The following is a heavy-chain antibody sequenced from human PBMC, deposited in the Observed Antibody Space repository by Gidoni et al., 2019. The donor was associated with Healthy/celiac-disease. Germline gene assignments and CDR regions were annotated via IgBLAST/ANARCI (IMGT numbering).Heavy chain of an antibody. CDR3: AHRPDQWLDYYYGMDV. J-gene: IGHJ6*02. Sequence: QITLKESGPTLVKPTQTLTLTCTFSGFSLSTSGVGVGWIRQPPGKALEWLALIYWNDDKRYSPSLKSRLTITKDTSKNQVVLTMTNMDPVDTATYYCAHRPDQWLDYYYGMDVWGQGTTVTVSS. D-gene: IGHD6-19*01. V-gene: IGHV2-5*01. CDR1: GFSLSTSGVG. CDR2: IYWNDDK.